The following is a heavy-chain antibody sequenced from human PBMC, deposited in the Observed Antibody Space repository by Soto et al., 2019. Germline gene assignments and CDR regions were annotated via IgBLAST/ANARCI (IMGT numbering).Heavy chain of an antibody. CDR3: ANLPWSFNYYDRSEYRATDNDAFDI. CDR1: GFTFSHYG. V-gene: IGHV3-30*18. Sequence: QMQLVESGGGVVQPGTSLRVSCAASGFTFSHYGIHWVRQAPGKGLEWVAVISYDGGIKLYADSVRDRFAISRDNSKDTLDLQTNPLGPDDTAVYYCANLPWSFNYYDRSEYRATDNDAFDIWGQGTMVTVSS. J-gene: IGHJ3*02. D-gene: IGHD3-22*01. CDR2: ISYDGGIK.